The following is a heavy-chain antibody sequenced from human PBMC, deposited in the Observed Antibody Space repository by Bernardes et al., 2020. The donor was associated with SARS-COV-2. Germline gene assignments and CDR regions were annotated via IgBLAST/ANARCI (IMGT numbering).Heavy chain of an antibody. CDR1: GFTFSSYA. CDR2: TPGDGGDT. V-gene: IGHV3-23*01. J-gene: IGHJ3*02. CDR3: AKGGWGIEVLPSDAFDS. Sequence: GGSLRLSCAASGFTFSSYAMTWVRQAPGKGLEWVSDTPGDGGDTWYADSVRGRFTISRDNSKNTLYLQMNSLRAVDTAVYYCAKGGWGIEVLPSDAFDSRCQGPIVTVAS. D-gene: IGHD6-19*01.